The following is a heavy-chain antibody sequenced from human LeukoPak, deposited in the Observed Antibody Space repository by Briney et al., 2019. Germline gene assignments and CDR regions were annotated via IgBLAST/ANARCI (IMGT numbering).Heavy chain of an antibody. D-gene: IGHD6-6*01. CDR2: IKEDGSVK. CDR1: GFTFSRHW. CDR3: MAESSSPWEGY. Sequence: GGSLRLSCADSGFTFSRHWVDWVRQAPGKGLEWVANIKEDGSVKNHVDSVKGRFTISRDNAKNSLYLQMNSLRAEDTAVYYCMAESSSPWEGYWGQGTLVTVSS. J-gene: IGHJ4*02. V-gene: IGHV3-7*01.